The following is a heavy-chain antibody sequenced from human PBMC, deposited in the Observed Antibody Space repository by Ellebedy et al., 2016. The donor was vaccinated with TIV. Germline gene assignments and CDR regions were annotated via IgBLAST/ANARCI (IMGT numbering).Heavy chain of an antibody. D-gene: IGHD6-19*01. V-gene: IGHV1-2*04. CDR2: INPNSGGT. CDR3: ARFMAVAGTYYYYGMDV. J-gene: IGHJ6*02. Sequence: ASVKVSCXASGYTFTGYYMHWVRQAPGQGLEWMGWINPNSGGTNYAQKFQGWVTMTRDTSISTAYMELSRLRSDDTAVYYCARFMAVAGTYYYYGMDVWGQGTTVTVSS. CDR1: GYTFTGYY.